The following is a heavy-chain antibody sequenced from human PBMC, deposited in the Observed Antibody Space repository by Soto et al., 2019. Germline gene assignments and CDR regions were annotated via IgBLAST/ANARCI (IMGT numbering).Heavy chain of an antibody. CDR2: ISYDGSNR. D-gene: IGHD1-26*01. CDR1: GFTFKNYP. V-gene: IGHV3-30-3*01. CDR3: AQLLGGSYAFEI. J-gene: IGHJ3*02. Sequence: GGSLRLSCAASGFTFKNYPMNWVRQAPDKGLEWVAVISYDGSNRDYADSVRGRFTISRDNSKNTLYLQMNSLRPEDTAVYYCAQLLGGSYAFEIWGQGTMVTVSS.